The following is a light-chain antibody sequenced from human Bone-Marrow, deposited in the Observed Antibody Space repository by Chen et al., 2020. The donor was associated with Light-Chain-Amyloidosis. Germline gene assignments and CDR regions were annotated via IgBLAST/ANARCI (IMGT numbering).Light chain of an antibody. CDR2: EVT. Sequence: QSALTQPASVSGSPGQSLTISCTGTSNDVGGGNHFSWYPQHPDKAPNLMIYEVTNLPSWVPARFSGSKSDNTASLTISGLQTEDEADYFCSSYTITNTLVFGSGTRVTVL. CDR3: SSYTITNTLV. CDR1: SNDVGGGNH. V-gene: IGLV2-14*01. J-gene: IGLJ1*01.